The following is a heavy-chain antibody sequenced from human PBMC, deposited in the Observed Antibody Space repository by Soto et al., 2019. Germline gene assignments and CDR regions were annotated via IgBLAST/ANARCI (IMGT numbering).Heavy chain of an antibody. CDR2: ISSTTNYI. J-gene: IGHJ4*02. V-gene: IGHV3-21*06. Sequence: GGSLRLSCAASGFTFTRYSMNWVRQAPGKGLEWVSSISSTTNYIYYGDSMKGRFTISRDNAKNSLYLEMNSLRAEDTAVYYCARESEDLTSNFDYWGQGPLVTVSS. CDR1: GFTFTRYS. CDR3: ARESEDLTSNFDY.